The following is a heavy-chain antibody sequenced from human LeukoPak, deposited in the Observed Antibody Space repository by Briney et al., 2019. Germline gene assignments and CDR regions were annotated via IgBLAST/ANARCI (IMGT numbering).Heavy chain of an antibody. CDR3: AKDRWELSDSGSSPDH. D-gene: IGHD3-10*01. CDR2: ISHDGSVK. V-gene: IGHV3-30*18. CDR1: GFTFSIFG. Sequence: GRSLRLSCAASGFTFSIFGLHWVRQAPGKGLEWVAFISHDGSVKYYADSVKGRFAISRDTSKNTLYLQMNSLRAEDTAVYYCAKDRWELSDSGSSPDHWGQGTLVTVSS. J-gene: IGHJ4*02.